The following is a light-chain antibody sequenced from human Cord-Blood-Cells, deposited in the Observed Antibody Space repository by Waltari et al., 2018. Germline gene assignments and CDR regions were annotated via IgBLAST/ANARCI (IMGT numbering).Light chain of an antibody. J-gene: IGLJ1*01. CDR2: DNN. CDR1: SPTIGHTY. CDR3: GTWDSSLSAYV. Sequence: QSVLTQPPSVSAAPGQTVTISCSVSSPTIGHTYVSWYQQLPGTAPKLLIYDNNKRPSGIPDRFSGSKSGTSATLGITGLQTGDEADYYCGTWDSSLSAYVFGTGTKVTVL. V-gene: IGLV1-51*01.